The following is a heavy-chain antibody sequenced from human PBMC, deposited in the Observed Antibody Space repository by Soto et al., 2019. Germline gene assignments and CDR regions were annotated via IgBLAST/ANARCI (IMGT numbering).Heavy chain of an antibody. Sequence: TLSLPCAVYGGSLSSGCYYWSWIRQHPGKGLEWIGYIYYSGSTYYNPSLKSRVNISVDTSKNKFSLKLRYVTAADTAVYYCASGRYYYDSSGYYLTPETAFSWWGQGTLGTVSS. V-gene: IGHV4-31*11. CDR3: ASGRYYYDSSGYYLTPETAFSW. CDR2: IYYSGST. CDR1: GGSLSSGCYY. D-gene: IGHD3-22*01. J-gene: IGHJ4*02.